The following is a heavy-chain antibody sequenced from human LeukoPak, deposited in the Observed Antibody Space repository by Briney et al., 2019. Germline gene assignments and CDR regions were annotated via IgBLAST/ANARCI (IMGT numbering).Heavy chain of an antibody. V-gene: IGHV1-46*01. D-gene: IGHD1-26*01. CDR1: GYTFTSYY. CDR2: INPSGGST. J-gene: IGHJ2*01. Sequence: ASVKVSCKASGYTFTSYYMHWVRQAPGQGLEWMGIINPSGGSTSYAQKFPGRVTMTRDTSTSTVCMELSSLRSEDTAVYYCAREDGSYPFDLWGRGTLVTVSS. CDR3: AREDGSYPFDL.